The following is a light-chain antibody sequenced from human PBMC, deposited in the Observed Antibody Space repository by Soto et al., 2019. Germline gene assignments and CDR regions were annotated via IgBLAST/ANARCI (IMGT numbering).Light chain of an antibody. V-gene: IGLV2-14*01. CDR3: SSYTSSRIRV. Sequence: QSALTQPASVSGSPGQSITISCTGTSSDVGGYNYVSWYQQHPGKAPKLMIYDVSNRPSGLSNRFSGSKSGSTASLTISGLQAEDEADYYCSSYTSSRIRVFGGGTQLTVL. CDR2: DVS. CDR1: SSDVGGYNY. J-gene: IGLJ3*02.